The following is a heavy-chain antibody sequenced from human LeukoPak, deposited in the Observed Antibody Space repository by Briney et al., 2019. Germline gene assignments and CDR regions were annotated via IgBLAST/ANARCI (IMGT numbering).Heavy chain of an antibody. V-gene: IGHV4-59*01. CDR3: ASNMVRGVSSWYYYMDV. CDR2: IYYSGST. D-gene: IGHD3-10*01. CDR1: GGSISSYY. Sequence: PSETLSLTCTVSGGSISSYYWSWIRQPPGKGLEWIGYIYYSGSTNYNPSLKSRVPISVDTSKNQFSLKLSSVTAADTAVYYCASNMVRGVSSWYYYMDVWGKGTTVTVSS. J-gene: IGHJ6*03.